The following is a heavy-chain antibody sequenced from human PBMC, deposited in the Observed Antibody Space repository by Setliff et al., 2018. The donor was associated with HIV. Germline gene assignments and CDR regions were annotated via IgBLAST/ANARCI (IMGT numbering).Heavy chain of an antibody. D-gene: IGHD2-8*01. J-gene: IGHJ4*01. V-gene: IGHV4-39*07. CDR2: IYYSGSI. CDR3: ARGAPYCNHGICHLFDY. CDR1: GGSISSSSYY. Sequence: PSETLSLTCTVSGGSISSSSYYWGWIRQPPGKGLEWIGSIYYSGSIYYNPSLNSRVTISVDKSKNQFSLKLTSVTAADTAVYYCARGAPYCNHGICHLFDYWGHGNLVTVS.